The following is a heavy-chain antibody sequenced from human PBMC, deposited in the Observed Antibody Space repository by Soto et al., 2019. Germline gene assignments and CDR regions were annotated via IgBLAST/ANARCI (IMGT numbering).Heavy chain of an antibody. CDR2: IYADGTT. Sequence: EVQLVDSGGGLVRTGGSLRLSCAASGFTVSSNYISRVRQAPGKGLEWVSVIYADGTTYYADSVKDRFTISRDNSKNTVSLQMSSLRAEDTAVYYCAVDIEVTGMGHYYFDYWGQGALVTVSS. V-gene: IGHV3-66*01. D-gene: IGHD2-15*01. CDR3: AVDIEVTGMGHYYFDY. J-gene: IGHJ4*02. CDR1: GFTVSSNY.